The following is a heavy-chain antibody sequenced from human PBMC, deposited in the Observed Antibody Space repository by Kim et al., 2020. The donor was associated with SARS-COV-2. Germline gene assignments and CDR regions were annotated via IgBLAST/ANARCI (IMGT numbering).Heavy chain of an antibody. D-gene: IGHD3-10*01. Sequence: DSGKGRFTISRDKAKNTLYLQMDSLTVEDTAVYYCARDRGFQFGEFGSLDIWGRGTMVTVSS. CDR3: ARDRGFQFGEFGSLDI. V-gene: IGHV3-74*01. J-gene: IGHJ3*02.